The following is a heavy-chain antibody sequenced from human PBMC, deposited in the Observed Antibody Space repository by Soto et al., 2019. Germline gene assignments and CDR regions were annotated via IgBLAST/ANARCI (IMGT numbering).Heavy chain of an antibody. CDR3: ARPSNNYVAH. V-gene: IGHV4-31*03. Sequence: PSETLSLTCTFSCGSISSGGYYWSWIRQHPGKGLEWIGYIYYSGSTYYNPSLKSRVTISVDTSKNQFSLKLSSVTAADTAMYYCARPSNNYVAHWGQGTLVTVSS. CDR2: IYYSGST. J-gene: IGHJ4*02. D-gene: IGHD4-4*01. CDR1: CGSISSGGYY.